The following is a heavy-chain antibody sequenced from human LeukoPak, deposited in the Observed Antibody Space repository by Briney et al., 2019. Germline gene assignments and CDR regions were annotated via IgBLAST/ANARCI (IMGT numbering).Heavy chain of an antibody. J-gene: IGHJ2*01. CDR3: ARNPLVLNWYFDL. D-gene: IGHD3-9*01. CDR1: GGSISSRTYY. CDR2: VYISGNI. V-gene: IGHV4-61*02. Sequence: SETLSLTCTVSGGSISSRTYYWGWIRQPAGKTLEWIGRVYISGNIIYNPSLKSRVTMSLDTSKNQFSLNLSSVTSADTAVYYCARNPLVLNWYFDLWGRGTLVTVSS.